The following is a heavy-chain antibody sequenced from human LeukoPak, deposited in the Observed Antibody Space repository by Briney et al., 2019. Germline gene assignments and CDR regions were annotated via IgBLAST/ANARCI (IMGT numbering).Heavy chain of an antibody. CDR1: GGSISSYC. V-gene: IGHV4-59*01. D-gene: IGHD1-20*01. J-gene: IGHJ6*02. Sequence: SETLSLTCTVSGGSISSYCWSWIRQPPGKGLEWIGDIYYSGSTNYNPSLKSRVTISVDTSKNQFSLKLSSVTAADTAVYYCARERYHGMDVWGQGTTVTVSS. CDR2: IYYSGST. CDR3: ARERYHGMDV.